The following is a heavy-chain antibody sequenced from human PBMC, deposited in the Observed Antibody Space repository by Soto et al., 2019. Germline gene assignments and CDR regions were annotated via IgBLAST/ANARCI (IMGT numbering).Heavy chain of an antibody. CDR1: GGSFSGYY. Sequence: SETLSLTCAVYGGSFSGYYWSWIRQAPGKGLEWIGEINHRGSTYNPSLESRVTMSVDTSKNQFSLKLRSVTAADTAVYFCARDGFCTSTSCRIGNWFDPWGQGTPVTVS. V-gene: IGHV4-34*01. D-gene: IGHD2-2*03. CDR3: ARDGFCTSTSCRIGNWFDP. CDR2: INHRGST. J-gene: IGHJ5*02.